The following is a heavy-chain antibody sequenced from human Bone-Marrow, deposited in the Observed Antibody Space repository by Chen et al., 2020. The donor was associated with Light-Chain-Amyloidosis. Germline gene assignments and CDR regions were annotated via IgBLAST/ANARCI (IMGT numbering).Heavy chain of an antibody. V-gene: IGHV5-51*01. CDR3: ARRRDGYNFDY. Sequence: EVQLEQSGPEVKKPGESLKISCKGSGYTFPNYWIGWVRQMPGKGLEWMRVIYPDDSDARYSPSFEGQVTISADKSITTAYLQWRSLKASDTAMYYCARRRDGYNFDYWGQGTLVTVSS. CDR1: GYTFPNYW. CDR2: IYPDDSDA. D-gene: IGHD5-12*01. J-gene: IGHJ4*02.